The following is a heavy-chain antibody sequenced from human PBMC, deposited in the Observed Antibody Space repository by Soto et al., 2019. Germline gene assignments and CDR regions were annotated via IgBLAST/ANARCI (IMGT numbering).Heavy chain of an antibody. CDR2: IEPSDSYT. Sequence: GESLKISCQGSGYTFTRYWISWVRQMPGKGLEWLGRIEPSDSYTAYNPSFQGHVAISADKSISTAYLQWSSLKASDTAIYYCARHGPHDSPGYYYFDYWGQGALVTVS. CDR3: ARHGPHDSPGYYYFDY. V-gene: IGHV5-10-1*01. D-gene: IGHD3-22*01. CDR1: GYTFTRYW. J-gene: IGHJ4*02.